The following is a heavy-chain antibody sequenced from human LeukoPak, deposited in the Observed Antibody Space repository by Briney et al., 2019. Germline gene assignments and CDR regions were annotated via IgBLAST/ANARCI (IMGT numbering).Heavy chain of an antibody. V-gene: IGHV3-53*01. CDR3: AKGGASELYYFDY. CDR1: GFTFSSYW. CDR2: IYNGGNT. Sequence: GGSLRLSCAASGFTFSSYWMHWVRQAPGKGLECVSVIYNGGNTYYADSVKGRFTISRDNSKNTLYLQMNSLRAEDTAVYYCAKGGASELYYFDYWGQGTLVTVSS. J-gene: IGHJ4*02. D-gene: IGHD2-15*01.